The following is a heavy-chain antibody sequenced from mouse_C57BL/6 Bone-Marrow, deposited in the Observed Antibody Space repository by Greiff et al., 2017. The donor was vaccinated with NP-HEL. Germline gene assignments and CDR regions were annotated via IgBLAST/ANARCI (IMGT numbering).Heavy chain of an antibody. CDR1: GFTFSSYG. CDR3: ASPYDYDVAWFAY. J-gene: IGHJ3*01. D-gene: IGHD2-4*01. V-gene: IGHV5-6*01. CDR2: ISSGGNYT. Sequence: EVQVVESGGDLVKPGGSLKLSCAASGFTFSSYGMSWVRQTPDKRLEWVATISSGGNYTYYPDSVKGRFTISRDNAKNTLYLQMSSLKSEDTAMYYCASPYDYDVAWFAYWGQGTLVTVSA.